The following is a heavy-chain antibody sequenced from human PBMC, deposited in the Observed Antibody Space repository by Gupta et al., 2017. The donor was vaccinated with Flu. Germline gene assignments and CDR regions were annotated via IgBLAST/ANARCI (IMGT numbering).Heavy chain of an antibody. V-gene: IGHV4-31*02. D-gene: IGHD3-22*01. Sequence: IYYSGSTYYNPSLKSRITITVDTSKNQFSLKLSSVTAADTAVYYCARDRQTYYYDSTGHYYGDPGWFDPWGQGTLGTVSS. CDR3: ARDRQTYYYDSTGHYYGDPGWFDP. J-gene: IGHJ5*02. CDR2: IYYSGST.